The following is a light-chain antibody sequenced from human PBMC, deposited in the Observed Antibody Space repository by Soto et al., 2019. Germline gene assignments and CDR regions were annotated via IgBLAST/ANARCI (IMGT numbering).Light chain of an antibody. CDR3: QQYNIWPQT. CDR1: QSICIW. V-gene: IGKV1-5*03. CDR2: AAA. Sequence: DIQMAQSPSALSSSIGDRVTITFRASQSICIWVAWYQQKPGKSPKLLIYAAARLESGGPSRFSGSGSGTEFTLTISSLQSEDFAVYFCQQYNIWPQTFGQGTKVDIK. J-gene: IGKJ1*01.